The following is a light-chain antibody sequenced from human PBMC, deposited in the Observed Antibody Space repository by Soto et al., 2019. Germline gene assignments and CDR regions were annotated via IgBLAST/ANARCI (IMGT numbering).Light chain of an antibody. CDR1: QSVLYSSNNVNS. V-gene: IGKV4-1*01. Sequence: DIVMTQSPDSLAVSLGERATINCKSSQSVLYSSNNVNSLAWYQQKPGQPPKLLIYWASTRESGVPDRFSGGGSGTDFTLNISSLQAEDVGVYYCQQYYSVPPTFGQGTKVEI. CDR3: QQYYSVPPT. CDR2: WAS. J-gene: IGKJ1*01.